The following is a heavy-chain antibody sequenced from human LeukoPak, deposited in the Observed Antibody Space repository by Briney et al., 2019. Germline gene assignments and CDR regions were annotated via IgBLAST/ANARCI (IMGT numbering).Heavy chain of an antibody. CDR2: IYHSGST. CDR1: GGSISSSNW. CDR3: ARDQYYYDSSGSPGCAYFDY. V-gene: IGHV4-4*02. J-gene: IGHJ4*02. Sequence: SGTLSLTCAVSGGSISSSNWWSWVRQPPGKGLEWIGEIYHSGSTNYNPSLKSRVTISVDKSKNQFSLKLSSVTAADTAVYYCARDQYYYDSSGSPGCAYFDYWGQGTLVTVSS. D-gene: IGHD3-22*01.